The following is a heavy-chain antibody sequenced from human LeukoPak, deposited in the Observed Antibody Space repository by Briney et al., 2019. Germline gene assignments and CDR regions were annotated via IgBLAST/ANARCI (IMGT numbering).Heavy chain of an antibody. Sequence: PGGSLRLSCAASGFTFSSYWMHWVRQAPGKGLVWVSRINSDGSSTSYADSVKGRFTISRDNAKNTLYLQMNSLRAEDTAVYYCARSNNDGDYLGVGFDYWGQGTLVTVSS. CDR3: ARSNNDGDYLGVGFDY. J-gene: IGHJ4*02. D-gene: IGHD4-17*01. V-gene: IGHV3-74*01. CDR2: INSDGSST. CDR1: GFTFSSYW.